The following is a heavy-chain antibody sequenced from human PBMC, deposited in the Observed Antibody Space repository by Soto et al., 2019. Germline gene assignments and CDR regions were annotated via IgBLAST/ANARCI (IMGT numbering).Heavy chain of an antibody. J-gene: IGHJ4*02. D-gene: IGHD2-15*01. CDR2: IYYSGST. V-gene: IGHV4-30-4*01. CDR1: GGSISSGDYY. CDR3: ARGRSPGLVAVAARRLGALDY. Sequence: SETLSLTCTVSGGSISSGDYYWSWIRQPPGKGLEWIGYIYYSGSTYYNPSLKSRVTISVDTSKNQFSLKLSSVTAADTAVYYCARGRSPGLVAVAARRLGALDYWGQGTLVTVSS.